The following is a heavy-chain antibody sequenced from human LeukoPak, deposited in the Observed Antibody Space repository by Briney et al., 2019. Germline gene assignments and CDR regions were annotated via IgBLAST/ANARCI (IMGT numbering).Heavy chain of an antibody. D-gene: IGHD3-22*01. Sequence: PGGSLRLSCAASGFTFSSYAMHWVRQAPGKGLEYVSAISSNGGSTYYANSVKGRFTISRDNSKNTLYLQMGSLRAEDMAVYYCARALDYDSSGYNYWGQGTLVTVSS. V-gene: IGHV3-64*01. CDR2: ISSNGGST. CDR3: ARALDYDSSGYNY. J-gene: IGHJ4*02. CDR1: GFTFSSYA.